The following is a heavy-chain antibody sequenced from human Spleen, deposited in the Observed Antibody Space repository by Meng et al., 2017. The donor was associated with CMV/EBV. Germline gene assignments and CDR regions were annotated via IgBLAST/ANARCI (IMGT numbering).Heavy chain of an antibody. CDR3: ARAQYSSGFDY. Sequence: ASVKVSCKASGYTFTTYYMHWVRQAPGQGLEWMGIINPSGGSTSYAQKFQGRVTMTRDTSTSTVYMELRSLRSDDTAVYYCARAQYSSGFDYWGQGTLVTVSS. CDR2: INPSGGST. J-gene: IGHJ4*02. D-gene: IGHD6-25*01. CDR1: GYTFTTYY. V-gene: IGHV1-46*01.